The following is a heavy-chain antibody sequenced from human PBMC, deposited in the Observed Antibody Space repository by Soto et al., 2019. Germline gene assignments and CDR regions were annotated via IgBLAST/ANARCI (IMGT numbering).Heavy chain of an antibody. J-gene: IGHJ4*02. CDR3: AKHSGRFLEWLFSYFDY. CDR2: ISYDGSNK. D-gene: IGHD3-3*01. CDR1: GFTFSSYG. Sequence: QVQLVESGGGVVQPGRSLRLSCAASGFTFSSYGMHWVRQAPGKGLEWVAVISYDGSNKYYADSVKGRFTISRDNSKNTLYLQMNSLRAEDMAVYYCAKHSGRFLEWLFSYFDYWGQATLVTVSS. V-gene: IGHV3-30*18.